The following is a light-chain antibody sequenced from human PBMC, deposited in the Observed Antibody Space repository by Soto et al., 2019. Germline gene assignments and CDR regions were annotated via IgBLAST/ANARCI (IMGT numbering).Light chain of an antibody. J-gene: IGKJ1*01. V-gene: IGKV1-33*01. CDR1: QDITNS. CDR3: QQYSSYSRT. Sequence: DIQMTQYPSSLSASVGDRSSITCKAIQDITNSLNWYQQKPGKAPRLLIYDAYNLETGVTSRFSGSGSGTEFTLTISSLQPDDYATYYCQQYSSYSRTFGQGTKVDIK. CDR2: DAY.